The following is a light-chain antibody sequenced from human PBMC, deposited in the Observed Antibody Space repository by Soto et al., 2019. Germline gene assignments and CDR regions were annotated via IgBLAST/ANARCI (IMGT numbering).Light chain of an antibody. V-gene: IGLV2-23*02. Sequence: QSALTQPASVSGSPGQSITISCTGTSSDVGNYILVSWYQQHPGKAPKLMIYEVTKRPSGVSDRFSGSKSGNTASLTISGLQAEDEADYYCCSYAGGSTGVFGGRTQMTDL. CDR1: SSDVGNYIL. J-gene: IGLJ3*02. CDR3: CSYAGGSTGV. CDR2: EVT.